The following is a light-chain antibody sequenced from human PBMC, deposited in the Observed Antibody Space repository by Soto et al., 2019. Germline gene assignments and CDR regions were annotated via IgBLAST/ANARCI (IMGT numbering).Light chain of an antibody. V-gene: IGKV3-11*01. CDR2: DAS. CDR1: QSVSSY. J-gene: IGKJ5*01. Sequence: EIVLTQSPATLSLSPGERATLSCRASQSVSSYLAWYQQKPGQAPRLLIHDASNRATGIPARFSGSGSGTDFILTISSLEPEDFAVYYCQQRTNWPSSTFGQGTRLEIK. CDR3: QQRTNWPSST.